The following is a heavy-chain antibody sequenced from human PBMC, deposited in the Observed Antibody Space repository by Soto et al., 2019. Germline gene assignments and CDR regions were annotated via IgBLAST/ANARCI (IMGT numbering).Heavy chain of an antibody. J-gene: IGHJ4*02. D-gene: IGHD6-13*01. CDR3: AKEGNEDSSSWYYFDY. CDR1: GFTFSSYA. Sequence: GGSLRLSCAASGFTFSSYAMSWVRQAPGKGLEWVSAISGSGGSTYYADSVKGRFTISRDNSKNTLYLQMNGLRAEDTAVYYCAKEGNEDSSSWYYFDYWGQGTLVTVSS. CDR2: ISGSGGST. V-gene: IGHV3-23*01.